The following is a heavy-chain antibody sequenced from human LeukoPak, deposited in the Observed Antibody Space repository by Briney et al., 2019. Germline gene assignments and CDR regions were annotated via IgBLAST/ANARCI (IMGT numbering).Heavy chain of an antibody. D-gene: IGHD3-10*01. CDR2: IGTYNAKT. CDR3: ARVSYYYNSTGDGQGRVVFDY. CDR1: GYTFTNYG. J-gene: IGHJ4*02. V-gene: IGHV1-18*01. Sequence: ASVKVSCKASGYTFTNYGISWVRQAPGQGLEWMGWIGTYNAKTKSAQNLQGRLTLTTDTSTSTAYMELRSLRSDDTAVYYCARVSYYYNSTGDGQGRVVFDYWGQGTLVTVSS.